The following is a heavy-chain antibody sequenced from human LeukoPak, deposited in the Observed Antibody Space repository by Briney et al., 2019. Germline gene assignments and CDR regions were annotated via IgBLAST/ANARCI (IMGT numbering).Heavy chain of an antibody. V-gene: IGHV3-7*05. CDR3: AKRDASGSYPYYFDY. CDR1: GFTFSLYW. J-gene: IGHJ4*02. Sequence: GGSLRLSCAASGFTFSLYWMSWVRQAPGKGLEWVANIKQDGSEKYYVDSVKGRFTISRDNSKNTLYLQMNSLRAEDTAIYYCAKRDASGSYPYYFDYWGQGTLVTVSS. CDR2: IKQDGSEK. D-gene: IGHD3-16*01.